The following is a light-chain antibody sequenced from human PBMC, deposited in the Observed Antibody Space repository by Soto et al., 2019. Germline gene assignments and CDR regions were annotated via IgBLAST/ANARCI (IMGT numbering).Light chain of an antibody. CDR3: QQYGSSPSLT. Sequence: EIVLTQSPGTLSLSPGERATLSCRASQSVSSGYLAWYQQKPGQAPRLLIYDASGRDTGIPDRFSGSGSGTDFTLTISRLEPEDFAVYFCQQYGSSPSLTFGGGTRVEIK. J-gene: IGKJ4*01. CDR1: QSVSSGY. V-gene: IGKV3-20*01. CDR2: DAS.